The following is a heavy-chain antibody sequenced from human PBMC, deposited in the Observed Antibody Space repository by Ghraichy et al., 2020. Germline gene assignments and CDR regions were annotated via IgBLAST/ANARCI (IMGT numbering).Heavy chain of an antibody. J-gene: IGHJ4*02. Sequence: GGSLRLSCATSGFTFSTYWIHWVRQTPGKGLEWVSRINTDGRTTNYADSVRGRFTISRDNARNTLYLQMNSLRAEDTAVYYCATAGNFRFDYWGQGTLVTASS. CDR1: GFTFSTYW. CDR3: ATAGNFRFDY. D-gene: IGHD1-7*01. V-gene: IGHV3-74*01. CDR2: INTDGRTT.